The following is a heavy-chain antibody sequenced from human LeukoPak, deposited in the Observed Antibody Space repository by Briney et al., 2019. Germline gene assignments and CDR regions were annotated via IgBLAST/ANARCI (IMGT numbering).Heavy chain of an antibody. V-gene: IGHV3-23*01. CDR1: GFTFSSYG. CDR2: ISTSGGRT. CDR3: AKDPTDFDSSGQTYFDY. Sequence: PGGSLRLSWAASGFTFSSYGMSWVRQAPGKGLEWVSAISTSGGRTFYADSVKGRFTISRDNSKNTLYLQMNSLKAEDTAIYYCAKDPTDFDSSGQTYFDYWGQGTLVTVSS. D-gene: IGHD3-22*01. J-gene: IGHJ4*02.